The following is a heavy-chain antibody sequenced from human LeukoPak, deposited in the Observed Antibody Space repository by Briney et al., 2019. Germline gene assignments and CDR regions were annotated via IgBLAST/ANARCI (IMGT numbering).Heavy chain of an antibody. CDR3: ARDRDYGDYVAVY. J-gene: IGHJ4*02. V-gene: IGHV1-2*02. CDR1: GYTFTGYY. Sequence: ASVKVSCKASGYTFTGYYIHWVRQAPGQGLEWMGWINPTSGGTNYAQNFQGRVTMTTDTSISTAYMELSRLRSDDTAVYYCARDRDYGDYVAVYWGQGTLVSVSS. D-gene: IGHD4-17*01. CDR2: INPTSGGT.